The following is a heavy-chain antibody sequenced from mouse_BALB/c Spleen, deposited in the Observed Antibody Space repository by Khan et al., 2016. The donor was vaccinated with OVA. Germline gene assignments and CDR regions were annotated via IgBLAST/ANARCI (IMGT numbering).Heavy chain of an antibody. CDR3: ARLAYYYNSEVFAY. J-gene: IGHJ3*01. CDR2: INTGGAYT. V-gene: IGHV5-6*01. D-gene: IGHD1-1*01. Sequence: EVELVESGGDFVRPGGSLKLSCAASGFTFSTYGMSWVRQTPDKRLEWVATINTGGAYTYYPDSVKGRFTISRDNAKNTLYLQLSSLKSEDTAIYYCARLAYYYNSEVFAYGGQGTLVTVYA. CDR1: GFTFSTYG.